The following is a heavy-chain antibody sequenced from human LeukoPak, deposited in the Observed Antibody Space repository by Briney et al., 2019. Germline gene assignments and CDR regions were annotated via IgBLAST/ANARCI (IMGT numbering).Heavy chain of an antibody. V-gene: IGHV3-23*01. CDR2: ISGSGGSS. J-gene: IGHJ4*02. D-gene: IGHD6-19*01. CDR1: GFTFSSYW. Sequence: GGALRLSCAASGFTFSSYWSHWVRQAPGKGLEWVSAISGSGGSSYYADAVNGRFTISRDNYKNTLYLQMNSLRAEDTAVYYCAKDRGLGWLFSSFDYWGQGTLVTVSS. CDR3: AKDRGLGWLFSSFDY.